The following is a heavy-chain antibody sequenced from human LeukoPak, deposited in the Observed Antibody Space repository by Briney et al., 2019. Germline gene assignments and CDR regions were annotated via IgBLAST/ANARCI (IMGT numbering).Heavy chain of an antibody. CDR3: ASLGAVAGTSDY. Sequence: GSRRLSCAASGFTFSSYWMHWVRQAPGKGLVWVSRINSDGSSTSYADSVKGRFTISRDNAKNTLYLQMNSLRAEDTAVYYCASLGAVAGTSDYWGQGTLVTVSS. CDR1: GFTFSSYW. CDR2: INSDGSST. V-gene: IGHV3-74*01. J-gene: IGHJ4*02. D-gene: IGHD6-19*01.